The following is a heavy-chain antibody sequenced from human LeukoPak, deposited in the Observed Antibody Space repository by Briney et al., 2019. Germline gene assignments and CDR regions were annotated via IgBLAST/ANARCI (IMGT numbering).Heavy chain of an antibody. D-gene: IGHD5-12*01. CDR3: AKPNPGADIVARIAFDI. V-gene: IGHV3-48*04. J-gene: IGHJ3*02. CDR1: GFTFSSYN. Sequence: PGGSLRLSCAASGFTFSSYNMNWVRQAPGKGLEWVSYISSSSTIYYADSVKGRFTISRDNAKNSLYLQMNSLRAEDTAVYYCAKPNPGADIVARIAFDIWGQGTMVTVSS. CDR2: ISSSSTI.